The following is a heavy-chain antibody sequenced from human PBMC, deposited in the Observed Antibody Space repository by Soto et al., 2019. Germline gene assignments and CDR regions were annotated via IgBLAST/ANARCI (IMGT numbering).Heavy chain of an antibody. V-gene: IGHV3-30*18. D-gene: IGHD6-13*01. J-gene: IGHJ4*02. CDR3: AKASVAAADPPNFDY. Sequence: GWSLRLSCAASGFTFSSYGMHLVRQAPGKGLEWVAVISYDGSNKYYADSVKGRFTISRENYKNTLYLQMNSLRAEDTAVYYCAKASVAAADPPNFDYWGKGTLVTVSS. CDR1: GFTFSSYG. CDR2: ISYDGSNK.